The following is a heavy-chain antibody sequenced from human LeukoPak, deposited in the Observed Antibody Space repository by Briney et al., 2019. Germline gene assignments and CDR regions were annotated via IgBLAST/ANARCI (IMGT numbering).Heavy chain of an antibody. CDR2: ISYDGSDK. J-gene: IGHJ4*02. CDR3: ARGRYADYLDY. CDR1: AFTFNSYT. Sequence: GRSLRLSCAASAFTFNSYTMHWVRQAPGKGLEWVALISYDGSDKYYADSVRGRFTVSRDNSKNTLNLQMNSLRAEDTAVYYCARGRYADYLDYWGQGTLVTVSS. D-gene: IGHD1-1*01. V-gene: IGHV3-30*04.